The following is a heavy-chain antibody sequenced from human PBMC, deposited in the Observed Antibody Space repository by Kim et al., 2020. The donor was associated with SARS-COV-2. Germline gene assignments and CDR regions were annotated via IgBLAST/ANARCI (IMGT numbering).Heavy chain of an antibody. CDR2: GST. Sequence: GSTAYTPSRERRITMSVDTSKNQTSLKVTSVTAADTAVYYCARDAGGWFDPWGQGTLVTVSS. V-gene: IGHV4-34*01. CDR3: ARDAGGWFDP. J-gene: IGHJ5*02.